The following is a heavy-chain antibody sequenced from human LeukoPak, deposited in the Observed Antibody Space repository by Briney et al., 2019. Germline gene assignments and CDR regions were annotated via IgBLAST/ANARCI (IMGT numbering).Heavy chain of an antibody. J-gene: IGHJ6*03. CDR1: GYTFTGYY. D-gene: IGHD3-3*01. CDR2: INPNSGGT. V-gene: IGHV1-2*02. CDR3: ARGTYYDFWSAGYYYYMDV. Sequence: ASVKVSCKASGYTFTGYYMHWVRQAPGQGLEWMGWINPNSGGTNYAQKFQGRVTITTDESTSTAYMELSSLRSEDTAVYYCARGTYYDFWSAGYYYYMDVWGKGTTVTVSS.